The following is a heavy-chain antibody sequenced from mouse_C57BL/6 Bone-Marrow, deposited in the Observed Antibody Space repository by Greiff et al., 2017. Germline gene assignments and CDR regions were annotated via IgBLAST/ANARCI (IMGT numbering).Heavy chain of an antibody. D-gene: IGHD1-1*01. V-gene: IGHV1-61*01. CDR2: IYPSDSET. CDR1: GYTFTSYW. Sequence: QVQLQQPGAELVRPGSSVKLSCKASGYTFTSYWMAWVKQRPGQGLEWIGNIYPSDSETHYNQKFKDKATLTVDKSSSTAYMQLSSLTSEDSAVYYCARAPLLLRPGYFDYWGQGTTLTVSS. J-gene: IGHJ2*01. CDR3: ARAPLLLRPGYFDY.